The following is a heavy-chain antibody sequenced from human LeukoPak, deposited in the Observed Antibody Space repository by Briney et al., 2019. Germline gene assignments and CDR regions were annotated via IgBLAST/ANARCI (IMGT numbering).Heavy chain of an antibody. CDR1: GFTFSTYA. V-gene: IGHV3-30*18. D-gene: IGHD6-13*01. CDR3: AKDQDVAAAGYHFDS. Sequence: GRSLRLSCAASGFTFSTYAMHWVRQAPGKGLEWVAVLSYDGSDKYYADSVKGRFTSSRDNSKNTLYLQMNSLRGEDTAVYYCAKDQDVAAAGYHFDSWGQGTLVTVSS. CDR2: LSYDGSDK. J-gene: IGHJ4*02.